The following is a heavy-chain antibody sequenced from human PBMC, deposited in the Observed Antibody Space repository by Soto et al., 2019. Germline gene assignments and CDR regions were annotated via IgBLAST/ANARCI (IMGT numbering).Heavy chain of an antibody. J-gene: IGHJ4*02. CDR3: ARGIRYYGSGGYVDY. Sequence: PSETLSLTCAAYGGSFSGYYWSWIRQPPGKGLEWIGEINHSGSTNYNPSLKSRVTISVDTSKNQFSLKLSSVTAADTAVYYCARGIRYYGSGGYVDYWGQGTLVIGSS. CDR2: INHSGST. D-gene: IGHD3-10*01. V-gene: IGHV4-34*01. CDR1: GGSFSGYY.